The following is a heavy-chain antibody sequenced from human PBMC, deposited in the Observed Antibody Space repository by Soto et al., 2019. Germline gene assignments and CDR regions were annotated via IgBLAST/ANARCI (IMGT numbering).Heavy chain of an antibody. CDR3: VRRYYYDSSGYWVFDY. J-gene: IGHJ4*02. Sequence: QVQLVQSGAEVKKPGASVKVSCKASGYTFTSYGISWVRQAPGQGLEWMGWISAYNGNTNYAQKLQGRVTMTTDTSTSTAYMELRSLRSDDTAVYYCVRRYYYDSSGYWVFDYWGQGTLVTVSS. CDR1: GYTFTSYG. CDR2: ISAYNGNT. D-gene: IGHD3-22*01. V-gene: IGHV1-18*01.